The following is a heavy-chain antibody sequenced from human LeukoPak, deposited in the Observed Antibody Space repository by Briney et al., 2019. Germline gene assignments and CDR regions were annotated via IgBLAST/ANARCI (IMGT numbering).Heavy chain of an antibody. CDR2: IYHSGST. CDR3: ARGGIAGDAFDI. CDR1: GGSISSSNW. Sequence: SETLSLTCAVAGGSISSSNWWSWVRQPPGKGLEWIGEIYHSGSTNYNPSLKSRVTIPVDKSKNQFSLKLSSVTAADTAVYYCARGGIAGDAFDIWGQGTMVTVSS. D-gene: IGHD6-13*01. J-gene: IGHJ3*02. V-gene: IGHV4-4*02.